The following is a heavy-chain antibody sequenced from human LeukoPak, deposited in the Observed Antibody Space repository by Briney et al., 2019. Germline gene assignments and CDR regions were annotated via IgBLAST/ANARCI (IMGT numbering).Heavy chain of an antibody. CDR3: AKVIRGGYGMDV. V-gene: IGHV3-48*02. CDR1: GFTFSSFG. Sequence: GGPLRLSCAASGFTFSSFGMNWVRQAPGKGLEWVSYISDSSSLTYYADSVKGRFNISRDNAKNSLSLQLNSLRDEDTAVYFCAKVIRGGYGMDVWGQGTTVTVSS. CDR2: ISDSSSLT. J-gene: IGHJ6*02. D-gene: IGHD3-10*01.